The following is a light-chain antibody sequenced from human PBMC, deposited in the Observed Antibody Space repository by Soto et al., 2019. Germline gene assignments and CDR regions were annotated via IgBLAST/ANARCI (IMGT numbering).Light chain of an antibody. J-gene: IGKJ5*01. CDR2: DAS. Sequence: DIVLTQSPCTLSASVGDSVTITCRASQSISSWLAWYQQKPGKAPKLLIYDASSLESGVPSRFSGSGSGTEFTLTITSLQPDDFATYYCQQCHTTSSTFGQGTRLE. V-gene: IGKV1-5*01. CDR1: QSISSW. CDR3: QQCHTTSST.